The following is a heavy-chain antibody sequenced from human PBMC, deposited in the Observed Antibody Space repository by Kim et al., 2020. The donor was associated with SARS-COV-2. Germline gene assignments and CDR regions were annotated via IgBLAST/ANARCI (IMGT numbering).Heavy chain of an antibody. Sequence: GGSLRLSCAASGCSFNNYGMHWVRQAPGKGLEWVAFISYEGSKKQYLDSLKGRFTISRDYSKNTLYLQMNSLTAEDTAVYYCAKQGYRFELNTYYGMDLWGQGTTVTVSS. CDR3: AKQGYRFELNTYYGMDL. V-gene: IGHV3-30*18. J-gene: IGHJ6*02. D-gene: IGHD5-12*01. CDR2: ISYEGSKK. CDR1: GCSFNNYG.